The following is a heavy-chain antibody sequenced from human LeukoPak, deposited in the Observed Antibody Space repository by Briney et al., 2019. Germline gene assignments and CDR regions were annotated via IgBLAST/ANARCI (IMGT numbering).Heavy chain of an antibody. V-gene: IGHV4-34*01. D-gene: IGHD1-20*01. J-gene: IGHJ4*02. CDR2: INHSGST. CDR1: GGSFSGYY. CDR3: ASIIIGINRYFDY. Sequence: KASETLSLTCAVYGGSFSGYYWSWIRQPPGKGLEWIGEINHSGSTNYNPSLKSRVTISVDTSKNQFSLKLSSVTAADTAVYYCASIIIGINRYFDYWGQGTLVTVSS.